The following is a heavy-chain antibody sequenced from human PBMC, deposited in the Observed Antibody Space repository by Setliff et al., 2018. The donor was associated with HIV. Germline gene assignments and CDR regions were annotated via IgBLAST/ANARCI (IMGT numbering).Heavy chain of an antibody. Sequence: SETLSLTCPVSGYSISSGYYWGWIRQPPGKGLEWIGNIHHSGSVYYNLSLKRRVTISVDTSKNQFSLKLTSATAADTAVYYCARVDWRYSSNWSIDYWGQGMQVTVSS. D-gene: IGHD6-13*01. CDR2: IHHSGSV. V-gene: IGHV4-38-2*02. CDR3: ARVDWRYSSNWSIDY. J-gene: IGHJ4*02. CDR1: GYSISSGYY.